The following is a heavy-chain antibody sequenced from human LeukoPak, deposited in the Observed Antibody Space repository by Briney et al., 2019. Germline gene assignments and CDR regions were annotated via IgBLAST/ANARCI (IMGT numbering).Heavy chain of an antibody. CDR2: ISYDGSNK. CDR1: GFTFSSYA. CDR3: ATSGPLSGSYQSDFDY. V-gene: IGHV3-30*04. J-gene: IGHJ4*02. Sequence: GGSLRLSCAASGFTFSSYAMHWVRQAPGKGLEWVAVISYDGSNKYYADSVKGRFTISRDNSKNTLYLQMNSLRAEDTAVYYCATSGPLSGSYQSDFDYWGQGTLVTVSS. D-gene: IGHD1-26*01.